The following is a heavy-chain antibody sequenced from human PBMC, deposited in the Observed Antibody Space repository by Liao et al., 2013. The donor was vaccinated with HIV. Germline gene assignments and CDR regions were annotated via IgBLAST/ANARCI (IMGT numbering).Heavy chain of an antibody. CDR1: GGSIRSYY. CDR3: ARTAYCGTDCSHDAFDI. V-gene: IGHV4-59*01. J-gene: IGHJ3*02. D-gene: IGHD2-21*01. CDR2: IYHTGST. Sequence: QVQLQESGPGLVKPSETLSLMCTVSGGSIRSYYWSWVRQPSGKGLEWIGDIYHTGSTNYNPSLKSRVTISADTSQNHFSLTLNSVTAADTAVYYCARTAYCGTDCSHDAFDIWGQGTMVTVSS.